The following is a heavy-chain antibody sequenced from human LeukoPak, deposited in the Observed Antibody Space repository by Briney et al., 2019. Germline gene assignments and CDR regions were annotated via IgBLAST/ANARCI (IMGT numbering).Heavy chain of an antibody. CDR3: ARVYDFWRAAYYFDY. V-gene: IGHV1-18*01. CDR2: ISAYNGNT. D-gene: IGHD3-3*01. CDR1: GGTFSSYT. J-gene: IGHJ4*02. Sequence: ASVKVSCKASGGTFSSYTISWVRQAPGQGLEWMGWISAYNGNTNYAQKLQGRVTMTTDTSTSTAYMELRSLRSDDTAVYYCARVYDFWRAAYYFDYWGQGTLVTVSS.